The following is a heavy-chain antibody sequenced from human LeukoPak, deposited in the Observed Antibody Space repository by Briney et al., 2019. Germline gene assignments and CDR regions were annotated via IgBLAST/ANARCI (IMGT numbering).Heavy chain of an antibody. Sequence: GGSLRLSCAASGFTSSSYAMSWVRQAPGKGLEWVSAISGSGDSTYYADSVKGRFTIPRDNSKNTLYLQMNSLRAEDTAAYYCAKESQSRITIFVVVIGQGVRHGMDVWGQGTTVTVSS. CDR1: GFTSSSYA. D-gene: IGHD3-3*01. V-gene: IGHV3-23*01. J-gene: IGHJ6*02. CDR2: ISGSGDST. CDR3: AKESQSRITIFVVVIGQGVRHGMDV.